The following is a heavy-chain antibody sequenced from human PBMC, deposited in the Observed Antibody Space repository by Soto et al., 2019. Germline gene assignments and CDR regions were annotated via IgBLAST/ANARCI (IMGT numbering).Heavy chain of an antibody. V-gene: IGHV3-30*18. CDR3: AKGVVLATTYFQH. J-gene: IGHJ1*01. CDR2: ISYDGSDK. D-gene: IGHD2-15*01. CDR1: GFTFSSYG. Sequence: QVQLVESGGGVVQPGRSLRLSCAASGFTFSSYGMHWVRQAPGKGLEWVAVISYDGSDKYYADSVKGRFTISRDNSINTLYLQMDGLRAEDTAVYYCAKGVVLATTYFQHWGQGTLVTVSS.